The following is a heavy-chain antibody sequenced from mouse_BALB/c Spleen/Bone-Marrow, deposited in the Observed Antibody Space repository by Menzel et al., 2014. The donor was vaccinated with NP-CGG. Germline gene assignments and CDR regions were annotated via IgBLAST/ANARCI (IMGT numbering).Heavy chain of an antibody. CDR3: ARDGSWFAY. V-gene: IGHV7-3*02. CDR2: IRNKANGYTT. J-gene: IGHJ3*01. Sequence: EVKLVESGGGLVHRGGSLRLSCATSGFTFTAYYMSCVRQPPGKALEWLGFIRNKANGYTTEYSASVEGRFIISRDNSQSILYLQINTLRAEDSAPYYCARDGSWFAYLVHRTLVGVSA. CDR1: GFTFTAYY.